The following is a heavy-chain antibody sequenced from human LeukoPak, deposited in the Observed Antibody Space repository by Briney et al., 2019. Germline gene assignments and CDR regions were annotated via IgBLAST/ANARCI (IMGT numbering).Heavy chain of an antibody. CDR3: AGTADYYYDSSGDFDY. J-gene: IGHJ4*02. Sequence: SETLSLTCAVYGGSFSGYYWSWIRQPPGKGLEWIGYIYYSGSTNYNPSLKSRVTISVDTSKNQFSLKLSSVTAADTAVYYCAGTADYYYDSSGDFDYWGQGTLVTVSS. CDR1: GGSFSGYY. CDR2: IYYSGST. D-gene: IGHD3-22*01. V-gene: IGHV4-59*08.